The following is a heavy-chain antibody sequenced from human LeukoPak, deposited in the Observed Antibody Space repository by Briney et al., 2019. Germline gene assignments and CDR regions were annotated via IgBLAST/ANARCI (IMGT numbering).Heavy chain of an antibody. Sequence: ASETLSLTCTVSGGSISNYYWNWIRQPPGKGLEWIGYIYYTGNTNYNPSLKSRVTISVDTSKNQFSLKLSSVTAADTAVYYCARDQYYYDSSGYGGLYYFDYWGQGALVTVSS. CDR3: ARDQYYYDSSGYGGLYYFDY. J-gene: IGHJ4*02. D-gene: IGHD3-22*01. CDR2: IYYTGNT. CDR1: GGSISNYY. V-gene: IGHV4-59*12.